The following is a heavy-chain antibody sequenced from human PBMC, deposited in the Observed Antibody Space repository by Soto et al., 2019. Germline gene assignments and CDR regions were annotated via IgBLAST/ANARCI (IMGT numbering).Heavy chain of an antibody. V-gene: IGHV1-69*02. J-gene: IGHJ6*03. CDR3: AERYCSSTSCFRSDYYYYMDV. D-gene: IGHD2-2*01. CDR1: GGTFSSYT. CDR2: IIPILGIA. Sequence: QVQLVQSGAEVKKPGSSVKVSCKASGGTFSSYTISWVRQAPGQGLEWMGRIIPILGIANYAQKFKGRVTIPADKSTSTAYMELSSLRSEDTAVYYCAERYCSSTSCFRSDYYYYMDVWGKGTTVTVSS.